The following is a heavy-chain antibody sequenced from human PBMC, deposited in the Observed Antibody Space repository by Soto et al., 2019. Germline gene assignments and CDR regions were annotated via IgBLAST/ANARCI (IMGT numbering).Heavy chain of an antibody. CDR2: IFHSGST. V-gene: IGHV4-4*02. CDR3: AHRPIVGAAI. J-gene: IGHJ4*02. Sequence: SETLSLTCAVFGGSISNSNWWTWVRQPPGKGLDWIGEIFHSGSTNYNSSLMGRVTISVDKANNQFSLKLSSVTAADTAVYYCAHRPIVGAAIWGQGTLVTVSS. D-gene: IGHD1-26*01. CDR1: GGSISNSNW.